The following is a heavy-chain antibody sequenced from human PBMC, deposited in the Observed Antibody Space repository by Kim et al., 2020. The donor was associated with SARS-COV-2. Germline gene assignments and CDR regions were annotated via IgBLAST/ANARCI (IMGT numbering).Heavy chain of an antibody. Sequence: YYADSVKGRFTISRDNSKTTLYLQMNSLRAEDTAVYYCAKDPDAPGLFDPWGQGTLVTVSS. V-gene: IGHV3-23*01. D-gene: IGHD3-10*01. CDR3: AKDPDAPGLFDP. J-gene: IGHJ5*02.